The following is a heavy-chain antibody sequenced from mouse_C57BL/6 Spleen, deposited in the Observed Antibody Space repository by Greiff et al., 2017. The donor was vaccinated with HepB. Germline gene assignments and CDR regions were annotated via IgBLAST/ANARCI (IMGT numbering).Heavy chain of an antibody. D-gene: IGHD1-1*01. CDR2: IYPGDGDT. CDR1: GYAFSSYW. Sequence: VQLQQSGAELVKPGASVKISCKASGYAFSSYWMNWVKQRPGKGLEWIGQIYPGDGDTNYNGKFKGKATLTADISSSTAYMQLSSLTSEDSAVYFCAKVYYGSSYWYFDVWGTGTTVTVSS. V-gene: IGHV1-80*01. CDR3: AKVYYGSSYWYFDV. J-gene: IGHJ1*03.